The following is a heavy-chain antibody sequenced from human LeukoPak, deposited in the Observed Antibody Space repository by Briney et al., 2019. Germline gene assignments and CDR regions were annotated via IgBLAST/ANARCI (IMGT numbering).Heavy chain of an antibody. J-gene: IGHJ5*02. CDR2: IYHSGST. CDR1: GYSISSGYY. V-gene: IGHV4-38-2*01. Sequence: HPSETLSLTCAVSGYSISSGYYWGWIRQPPVKGLEWIGSIYHSGSTYYNPSLKSRVTISVDTSKNQFSLKLSSVTAADTAVYYCARHGLYYGSGNDWFDPWGQGTLVTVSS. D-gene: IGHD3-10*01. CDR3: ARHGLYYGSGNDWFDP.